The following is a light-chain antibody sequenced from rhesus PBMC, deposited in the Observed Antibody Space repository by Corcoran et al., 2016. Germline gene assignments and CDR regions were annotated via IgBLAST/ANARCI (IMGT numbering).Light chain of an antibody. CDR3: QHGYGTPFT. J-gene: IGKJ3*01. CDR2: KAS. CDR1: QGINNN. Sequence: DIQMTQSPSSLSASVGDRVTITCQASQGINNNLAWYQQKPGKVPKNLNYKASTLQSGVPSRFRGRGSGTDFTLTISSLQPEDFATYYCQHGYGTPFTFGPGTKLDIK. V-gene: IGKV1-25*01.